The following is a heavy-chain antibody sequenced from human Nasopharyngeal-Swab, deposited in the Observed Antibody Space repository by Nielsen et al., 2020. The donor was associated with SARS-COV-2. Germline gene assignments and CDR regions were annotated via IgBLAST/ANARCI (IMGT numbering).Heavy chain of an antibody. D-gene: IGHD3-22*01. J-gene: IGHJ4*02. CDR1: GYIFTSYW. CDR3: ARGGTRYYYDSSGYYY. Sequence: KVSCKGSGYIFTSYWIGWVRQMPGKGLEWMGIIYPGDSDTRYSPSFQGQVTISADKSISTAYLQWSSLKASDTAMYYCARGGTRYYYDSSGYYYWGQGTLVTVSS. V-gene: IGHV5-51*01. CDR2: IYPGDSDT.